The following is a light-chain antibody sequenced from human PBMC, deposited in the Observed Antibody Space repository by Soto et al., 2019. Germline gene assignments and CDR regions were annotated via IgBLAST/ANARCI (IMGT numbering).Light chain of an antibody. Sequence: EIVMTQSPATLSVSPGERATLSCRASQSVGSGLSWYQQKPDQAPRLLIYGASTRAAGIPARFSGSGSGTAFTLTISSLQSEDYAVYYCQQYNNWPPYTFGQGTKVEIK. CDR1: QSVGSG. CDR2: GAS. V-gene: IGKV3-15*01. J-gene: IGKJ2*01. CDR3: QQYNNWPPYT.